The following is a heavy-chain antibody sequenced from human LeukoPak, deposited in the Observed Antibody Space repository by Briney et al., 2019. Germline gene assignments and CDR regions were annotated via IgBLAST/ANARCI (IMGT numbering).Heavy chain of an antibody. V-gene: IGHV4-34*01. CDR1: GGSFSGYY. J-gene: IGHJ4*02. Sequence: SETLSLTCAVYGGSFSGYYWSWIRQPPGKGLEWIGEINHSGSTNYNPSLKSRVTISVDTSKNQFSLKLSSVTAADTAVYYCARQLAYSSSWYDYWGQGTLVTVSS. CDR2: INHSGST. D-gene: IGHD6-13*01. CDR3: ARQLAYSSSWYDY.